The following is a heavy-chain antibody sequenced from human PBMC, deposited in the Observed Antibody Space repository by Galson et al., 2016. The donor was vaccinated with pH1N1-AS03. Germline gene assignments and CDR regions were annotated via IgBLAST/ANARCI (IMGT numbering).Heavy chain of an antibody. CDR1: GGSISSYY. CDR2: IYYSGGT. D-gene: IGHD6-13*01. CDR3: ARFRSSWTFYYGLDV. Sequence: SETLSLTCTASGGSISSYYWTWIRQPPGKGREWIGHIYYSGGTNYNPSLKSRVTISVDTSKNQFSLKLSSVTAADTAVYYCARFRSSWTFYYGLDVWGQGTTVTVSS. J-gene: IGHJ6*02. V-gene: IGHV4-59*01.